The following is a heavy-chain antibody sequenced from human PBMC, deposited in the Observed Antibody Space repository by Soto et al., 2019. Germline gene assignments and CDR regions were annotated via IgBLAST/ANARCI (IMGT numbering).Heavy chain of an antibody. J-gene: IGHJ5*02. CDR3: VRGGSNYAS. D-gene: IGHD4-4*01. Sequence: GGSLRLSCAASGFTFSDSWMTWVRQAPGKGLEWVARIKPDESEKKYADSVKGRFSISRDNAKNSMYLQMDSLRGEDTAVYYCVRGGSNYASWGQGTLVTVSS. V-gene: IGHV3-7*01. CDR2: IKPDESEK. CDR1: GFTFSDSW.